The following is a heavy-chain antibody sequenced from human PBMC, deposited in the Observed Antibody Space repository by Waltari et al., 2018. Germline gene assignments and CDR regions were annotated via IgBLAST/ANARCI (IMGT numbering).Heavy chain of an antibody. CDR3: ARQPIEGNLPDWFDP. D-gene: IGHD1-1*01. CDR2: IHHSGGA. J-gene: IGHJ5*02. CDR1: GYSISNVYY. V-gene: IGHV4-38-2*02. Sequence: QVQLQQSGPGLVKPSETLSLTCTVSGYSISNVYYWGWIRQPPGKGLEWIGSIHHSGGAYYNPSLNSRVTRSLETSKNQFSLKLTSVAATDTAIYYCARQPIEGNLPDWFDPWGQGTLVTVSS.